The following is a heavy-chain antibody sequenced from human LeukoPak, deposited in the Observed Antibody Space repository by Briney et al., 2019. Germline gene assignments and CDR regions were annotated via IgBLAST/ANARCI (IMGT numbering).Heavy chain of an antibody. V-gene: IGHV1-18*04. CDR1: GYTFTSYY. D-gene: IGHD4-23*01. J-gene: IGHJ6*03. CDR2: ISAYNGNT. CDR3: ASRGTVANYYYYMDV. Sequence: ASVKVSCKASGYTFTSYYMHWVRQAPGQGLEWMGWISAYNGNTNYAQKLQGRVTMTTDTSTSTAYMELSSLRSEDTAVYYCASRGTVANYYYYMDVWGKGTTVTVSS.